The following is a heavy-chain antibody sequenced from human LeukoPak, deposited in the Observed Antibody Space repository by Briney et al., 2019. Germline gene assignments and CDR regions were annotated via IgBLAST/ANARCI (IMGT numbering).Heavy chain of an antibody. CDR3: ARLGDWNDGARNWFDP. CDR1: GYSFTSYW. D-gene: IGHD1-1*01. Sequence: GESLKISCKGSGYSFTSYWIGWVRQMPGKGLEWMGIIYPGDSDTRYSPSFQGQVTISADKSISTAYLQWSGLKASDTAMYYCARLGDWNDGARNWFDPWGQGTLVTVSS. V-gene: IGHV5-51*01. CDR2: IYPGDSDT. J-gene: IGHJ5*02.